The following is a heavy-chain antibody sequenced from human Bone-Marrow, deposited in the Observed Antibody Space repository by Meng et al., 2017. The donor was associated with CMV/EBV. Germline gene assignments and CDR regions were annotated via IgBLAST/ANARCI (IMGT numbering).Heavy chain of an antibody. J-gene: IGHJ6*02. Sequence: SVKVSCKASGGTFRHYSISWVRQAPGHGLEWMGGIIPILGIANYAQKFQGRVTITADKSTSTAYMELSSLRSEDTAVYYCARFPLSFDRLATHYYGMDVWGQGTTVTVSS. V-gene: IGHV1-69*10. CDR2: IIPILGIA. CDR3: ARFPLSFDRLATHYYGMDV. CDR1: GGTFRHYS. D-gene: IGHD3-9*01.